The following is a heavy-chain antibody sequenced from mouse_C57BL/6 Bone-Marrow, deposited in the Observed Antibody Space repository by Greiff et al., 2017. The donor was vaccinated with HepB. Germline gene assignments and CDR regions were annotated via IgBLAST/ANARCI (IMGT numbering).Heavy chain of an antibody. CDR3: WDYDVGAMDY. Sequence: EVQLQQSGPELVKPGASVKISCKASGYTFTDYYMNWVKQSHGKSLEWIGDINPNNGGTSYNQKFKGKATLTVDKSSSTAYMELRSLTSEDSAVYYCWDYDVGAMDYWGQGTSVTVSS. CDR2: INPNNGGT. CDR1: GYTFTDYY. J-gene: IGHJ4*01. D-gene: IGHD2-4*01. V-gene: IGHV1-26*01.